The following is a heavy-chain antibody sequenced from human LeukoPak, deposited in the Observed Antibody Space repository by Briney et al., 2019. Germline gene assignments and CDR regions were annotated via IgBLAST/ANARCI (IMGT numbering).Heavy chain of an antibody. D-gene: IGHD5-18*01. J-gene: IGHJ6*02. CDR1: GYTFTSYY. V-gene: IGHV1-46*01. CDR2: INPSGGST. Sequence: ASVKVSCEASGYTFTSYYMHWVRQAPGQGLEWMGIINPSGGSTSYAQKFQGRVTMTRDTSTSTVYMELSSLRSEDTAVYYCARNTVTTTSGYSYSRGYYGMDVWGQGTTVTVSS. CDR3: ARNTVTTTSGYSYSRGYYGMDV.